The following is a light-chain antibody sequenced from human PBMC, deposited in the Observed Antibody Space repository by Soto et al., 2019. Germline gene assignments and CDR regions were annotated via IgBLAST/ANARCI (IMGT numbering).Light chain of an antibody. CDR2: DVS. CDR1: QSVSSY. CDR3: QQRSNWRSIT. Sequence: EIVLTQSPATLSLSPGERATLSCRASQSVSSYLAWYQQKPGQAPRLLIYDVSNRATGIPARFSGSGSGTDFTLTISSLEPEDFAVYYCQQRSNWRSITFGQGTRLEIK. V-gene: IGKV3-11*01. J-gene: IGKJ5*01.